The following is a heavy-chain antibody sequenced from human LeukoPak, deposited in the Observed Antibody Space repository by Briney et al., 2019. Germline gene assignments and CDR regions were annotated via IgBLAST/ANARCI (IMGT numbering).Heavy chain of an antibody. CDR3: AREGYFDY. Sequence: GGSLRLSCAASGFTFSSYAMHWVRQAPGKGLEWVAVISHDGSNKYYADSVKGRFTISRDNSKNTLYLQMNSLRAEDTAVYYCAREGYFDYWGQGTLVTVSS. CDR2: ISHDGSNK. V-gene: IGHV3-30-3*01. CDR1: GFTFSSYA. J-gene: IGHJ4*02.